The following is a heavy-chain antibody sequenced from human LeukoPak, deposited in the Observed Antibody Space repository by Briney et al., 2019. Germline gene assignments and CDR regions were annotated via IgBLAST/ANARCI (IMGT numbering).Heavy chain of an antibody. CDR1: GFTVSSNY. D-gene: IGHD2-2*01. CDR3: ARAQQRTSTNHLDY. V-gene: IGHV3-66*02. J-gene: IGHJ4*03. CDR2: IYSGGST. Sequence: GGSLRLSCAASGFTVSSNYMSWVRQAPGKGLEWVSVIYSGGSTYYADSVKGRFTISRDNSKNTLYLQINSLRAEDTAVYYCARAQQRTSTNHLDYWGHRALVTV.